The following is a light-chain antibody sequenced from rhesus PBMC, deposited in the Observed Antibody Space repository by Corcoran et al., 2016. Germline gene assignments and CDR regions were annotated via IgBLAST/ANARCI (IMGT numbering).Light chain of an antibody. Sequence: DIQMTQSPSSLSASVGDTVTIPCRASQSIISWLDWYQPKPGKAAKLLIYKASSLQSGVPSRFSGRGSGADFTLNISSLQPEDFATYYGLQYSSIPFTFGPGTKLDSK. V-gene: IGKV1-22*01. J-gene: IGKJ3*01. CDR2: KAS. CDR1: QSIISW. CDR3: LQYSSIPFT.